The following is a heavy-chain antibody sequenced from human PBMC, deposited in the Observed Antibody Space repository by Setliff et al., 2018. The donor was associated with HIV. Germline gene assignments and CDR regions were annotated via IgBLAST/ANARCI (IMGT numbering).Heavy chain of an antibody. V-gene: IGHV3-48*01. J-gene: IGHJ4*02. CDR2: ISGLGGSTI. D-gene: IGHD2-2*01. CDR3: GFRGDIVVVPAALN. Sequence: PGGSLRLSCATSGFTFDSYSIIWVRQAAGKGLEWVSYISGLGGSTIYYADFVKGRFTISRENARNSLYLQMNSLRAGDTAVYYCGFRGDIVVVPAALNWGQGTLVTVSS. CDR1: GFTFDSYS.